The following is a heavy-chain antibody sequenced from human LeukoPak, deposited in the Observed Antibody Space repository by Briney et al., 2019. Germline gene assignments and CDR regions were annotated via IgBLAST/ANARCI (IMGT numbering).Heavy chain of an antibody. CDR3: ARGGDYGAPDY. CDR2: IYPGDSDT. J-gene: IGHJ4*02. Sequence: PGESLKISCKGSGYSFTYWIGWVRQMPGKGLEWMGIIYPGDSDTRYSPSFQGQVTISADKPISTAYLQWSSLKVSDTAMYYCARGGDYGAPDYWGQGTLVTVSS. V-gene: IGHV5-51*01. D-gene: IGHD4-17*01. CDR1: GYSFTYW.